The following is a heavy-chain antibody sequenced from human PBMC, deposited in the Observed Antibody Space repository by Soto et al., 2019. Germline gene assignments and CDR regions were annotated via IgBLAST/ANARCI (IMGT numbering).Heavy chain of an antibody. CDR1: AGSMRNYF. J-gene: IGHJ4*02. V-gene: IGHV4-59*01. D-gene: IGHD6-13*01. CDR3: AVGEASSRNLAPYYLDF. Sequence: LXLACTGSAGSMRNYFWTWLRQPPVKGLEWIGYIHYSGTTSFFPSYNPSLRSRVTISEDTSKNQFSLKLLSVTTADTAVYFCAVGEASSRNLAPYYLDFWGQGTLVTVSS. CDR2: IHYSGTT.